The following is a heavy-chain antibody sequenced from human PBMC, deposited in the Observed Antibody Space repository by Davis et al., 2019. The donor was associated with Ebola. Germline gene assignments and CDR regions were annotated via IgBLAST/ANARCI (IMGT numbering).Heavy chain of an antibody. CDR2: SNSDGSTT. D-gene: IGHD2-2*01. Sequence: HTGGSLRLSCAASGFTFSGSAMHWVRQAPGKGLVWVSSSNSDGSTTTYADSVKGRFTISRDNAKNTLYLQMNSLRAEDTAVYYCARDAYGCSSTSCYYYYGMDVWGQGTTVTVSS. CDR1: GFTFSGSA. V-gene: IGHV3-74*01. CDR3: ARDAYGCSSTSCYYYYGMDV. J-gene: IGHJ6*02.